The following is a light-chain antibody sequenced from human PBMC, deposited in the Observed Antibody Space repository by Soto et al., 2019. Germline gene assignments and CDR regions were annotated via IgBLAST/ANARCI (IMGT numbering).Light chain of an antibody. V-gene: IGLV2-14*01. CDR1: SSDVGRYNY. J-gene: IGLJ1*01. CDR3: GSYTSTYVRI. Sequence: QSVLTQPAYVSGSPGQSITISCTETSSDVGRYNYVSWYQQYPGRAPKLIIYEATNRPSGVSDRFSGSKSGNVASLTISGLQAADEADYYCGSYTSTYVRIFGTGTKV. CDR2: EAT.